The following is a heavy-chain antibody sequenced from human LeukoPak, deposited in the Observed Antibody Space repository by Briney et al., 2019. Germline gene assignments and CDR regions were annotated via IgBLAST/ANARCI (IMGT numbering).Heavy chain of an antibody. CDR1: GFNVTANY. J-gene: IGHJ4*02. Sequence: GGSLRLSCAASGFNVTANYMSWVRQAPGKGLEWVSVIYSGGTTYYADSVKGRFTISRDISKNTLSLQMNSLRAEDTAVYYCARGRRDGYNLGYWGQGTLVAVSS. CDR2: IYSGGTT. D-gene: IGHD5-24*01. V-gene: IGHV3-53*01. CDR3: ARGRRDGYNLGY.